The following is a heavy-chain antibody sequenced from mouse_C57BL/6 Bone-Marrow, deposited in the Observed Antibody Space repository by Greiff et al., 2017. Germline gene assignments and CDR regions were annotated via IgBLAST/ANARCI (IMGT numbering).Heavy chain of an antibody. CDR3: AKPLYYGYAMDY. Sequence: VQLQQPGAELVKPGASVKLSCKASGYTFTSYWMPWVKQRPGQGLEWIGMILPKSGSPNYNEKFNSKATLTVDKSSSTAYRQLSSLTSEDSAVYYCAKPLYYGYAMDYWGRETSVTVSS. D-gene: IGHD1-1*01. CDR2: ILPKSGSP. J-gene: IGHJ4*01. CDR1: GYTFTSYW. V-gene: IGHV1-64*01.